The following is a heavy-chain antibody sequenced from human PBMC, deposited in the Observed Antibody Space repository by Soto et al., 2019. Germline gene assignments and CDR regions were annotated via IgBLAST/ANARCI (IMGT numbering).Heavy chain of an antibody. J-gene: IGHJ6*02. CDR3: ARDKNVVVVAAAELYYYYGMDV. CDR2: IIAIFGTA. V-gene: IGHV1-69*01. D-gene: IGHD2-15*01. Sequence: QVQLVQSGAEVKKPGSSVKVSCKASGGTFSSYAISWVRQAPGQGLEWMGGIIAIFGTANYAQKFQGRVTITADESTSTAYMALSSVRSEDTAVYYCARDKNVVVVAAAELYYYYGMDVWGQGTTVTVSS. CDR1: GGTFSSYA.